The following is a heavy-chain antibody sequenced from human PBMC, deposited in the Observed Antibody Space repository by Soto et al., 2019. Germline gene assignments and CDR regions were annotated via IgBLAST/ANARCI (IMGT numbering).Heavy chain of an antibody. J-gene: IGHJ6*02. CDR1: GFTFSSYA. V-gene: IGHV3-23*01. CDR2: ISGSGGST. CDR3: AKVKDYYGMDV. Sequence: PXXSLRLSYAASGFTFSSYAMRWVRQAPGKGLEWVSAISGSGGSTYYAGSVKGRFTISRDNSKNTLYLQMKSLRAEDTAVYYCAKVKDYYGMDVWGQGTTVTVSS.